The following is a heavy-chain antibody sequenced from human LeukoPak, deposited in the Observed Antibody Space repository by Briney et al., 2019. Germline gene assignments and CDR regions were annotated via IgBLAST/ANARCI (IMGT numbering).Heavy chain of an antibody. CDR3: AHRIVGGGLDY. CDR2: TYCHDDK. CDR1: GFSLTTSGVG. Sequence: SGPTLVKPTQTLTLTCTFSGFSLTTSGVGVGWFRQPPGKALEWLAMTYCHDDKFYSPSLKSRLSITKETSKNQVVLTMTNMDPVDTATYYCAHRIVGGGLDYWGQGTLVTVSS. J-gene: IGHJ4*02. V-gene: IGHV2-5*01. D-gene: IGHD3-22*01.